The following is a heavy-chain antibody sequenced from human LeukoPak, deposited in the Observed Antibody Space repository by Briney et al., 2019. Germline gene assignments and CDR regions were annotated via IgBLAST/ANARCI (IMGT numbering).Heavy chain of an antibody. D-gene: IGHD5-24*01. CDR2: INHSGST. CDR1: GGSFSGYY. CDR3: ARERWLQPLDY. Sequence: SETLSLICAVYGGSFSGYYWSWIRQPPGKGLEWIGEINHSGSTNYNPSLKSRVTISVDTSKNQFSLKLSSVTAADTAVYYCARERWLQPLDYGGQETLVTVSS. V-gene: IGHV4-34*01. J-gene: IGHJ4*02.